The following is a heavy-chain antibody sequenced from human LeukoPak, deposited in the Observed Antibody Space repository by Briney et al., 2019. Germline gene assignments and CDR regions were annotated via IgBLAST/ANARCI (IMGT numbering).Heavy chain of an antibody. D-gene: IGHD3-9*01. CDR1: GFTFSSYS. V-gene: IGHV3-21*04. J-gene: IGHJ4*02. Sequence: GGSLRLSCAASGFTFSSYSMNWVRQAPGKGLEWVSSISSSSSYIYYADSVKGRFTISRDNAKNSLYLQMNSLRAEDTAVYYCARDRGSYDILTGYRGGVDYWGQGTLVTVSS. CDR3: ARDRGSYDILTGYRGGVDY. CDR2: ISSSSSYI.